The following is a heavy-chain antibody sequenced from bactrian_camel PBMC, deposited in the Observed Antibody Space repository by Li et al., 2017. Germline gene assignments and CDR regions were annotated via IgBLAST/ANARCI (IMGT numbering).Heavy chain of an antibody. V-gene: IGHV3S53*01. Sequence: QVQLVESGGGSVQAAGSLKLSCAVSGFITSPCRMAWYRQAPGKERKLVSTINSDGTTSYVDSVKDRFTISQDNAGNTVYLQMNSLKPEDTANYYCAADDRGITSEYDCYLGFSRRALEVWGRGTQVTVS. J-gene: IGHJ2*01. CDR1: GFITSPCR. D-gene: IGHD4*01. CDR3: AADDRGITSEYDCYLGFSRRALEV. CDR2: INSDGTT.